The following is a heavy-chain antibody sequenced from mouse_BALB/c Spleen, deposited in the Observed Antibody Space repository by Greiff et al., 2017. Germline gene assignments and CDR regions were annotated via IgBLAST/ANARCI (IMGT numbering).Heavy chain of an antibody. CDR3: NAPYDGPFAY. J-gene: IGHJ3*01. CDR1: GFNIKDYY. V-gene: IGHV14-4*02. CDR2: IDPENGDT. Sequence: VQLQQSGAELVRSEASVKLSCTASGFNIKDYYMHWVKQRPEQGLEWIGWIDPENGDTEYAPKFQGKATMTADTSSNTAYLQLSSLTSEDTAVYYCNAPYDGPFAYWGQGTLVTVSA. D-gene: IGHD2-3*01.